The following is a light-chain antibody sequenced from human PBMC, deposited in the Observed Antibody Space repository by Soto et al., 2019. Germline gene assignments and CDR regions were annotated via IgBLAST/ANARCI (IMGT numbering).Light chain of an antibody. CDR2: RNH. CDR3: QSYDTSVSGARV. CDR1: SSNIGSNT. J-gene: IGLJ3*02. Sequence: QSVLTQPPSASGTPGQSVTISCFGSSSNIGSNTVSWYQQLPGTAPKVLIYRNHDRPSGVPDRFSGSKSGTSASLAITGLQAEDEGDYYCQSYDTSVSGARVFGGGTQLTVL. V-gene: IGLV1-44*01.